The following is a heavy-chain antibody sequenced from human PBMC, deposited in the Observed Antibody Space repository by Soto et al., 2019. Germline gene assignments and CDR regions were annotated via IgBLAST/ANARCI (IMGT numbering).Heavy chain of an antibody. D-gene: IGHD3-22*01. J-gene: IGHJ4*02. CDR1: GFTFSSYA. CDR3: AKDYYDSSGLNDY. V-gene: IGHV3-23*01. CDR2: ISGSGGST. Sequence: LRLSCAASGFTFSSYAMSWVRQAPGKGLEWVSAISGSGGSTYYADSVKGRFTISRDNSKNTLYLQMNSLRAEDTAVYYCAKDYYDSSGLNDYWGQGTLVTVSS.